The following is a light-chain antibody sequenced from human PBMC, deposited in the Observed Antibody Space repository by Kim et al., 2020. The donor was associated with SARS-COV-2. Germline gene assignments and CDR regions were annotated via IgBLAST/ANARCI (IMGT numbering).Light chain of an antibody. Sequence: VSPGQTASITCSGDKLGDKYACWYQQKPGQSPVLVIYQDSKRPSGIPERFSGSNSGNTATLTISGTQAMDEADYYCQAWDSSTASFGGGTQLTVL. V-gene: IGLV3-1*01. CDR3: QAWDSSTAS. J-gene: IGLJ2*01. CDR1: KLGDKY. CDR2: QDS.